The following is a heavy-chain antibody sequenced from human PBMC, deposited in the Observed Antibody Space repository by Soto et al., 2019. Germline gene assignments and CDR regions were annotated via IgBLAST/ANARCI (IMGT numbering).Heavy chain of an antibody. CDR2: IYYSGSA. Sequence: QLQLQESGPGLVKPSETLSLTCTVSGGSISSRTYSWGWIGQPPGKGLEWIGMIYYSGSAYYNPSLKSRVTISIDTSKNQFSLRLSSVTAADTAVYYCARHGVAYGDYASYYYYGMDVWGRGTTVTVSS. CDR1: GGSISSRTYS. D-gene: IGHD4-17*01. J-gene: IGHJ6*02. CDR3: ARHGVAYGDYASYYYYGMDV. V-gene: IGHV4-39*01.